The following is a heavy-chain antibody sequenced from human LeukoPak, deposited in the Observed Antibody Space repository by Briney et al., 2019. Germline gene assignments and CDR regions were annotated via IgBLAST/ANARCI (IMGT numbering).Heavy chain of an antibody. D-gene: IGHD5-12*01. CDR3: ARGEWLLDF. V-gene: IGHV7-4-1*02. CDR2: INTNAGNP. Sequence: ASVKVSCKASGYTFISYSMNWVRQAPGQGLEWMGWINTNAGNPTYAQGFTGRFVFSLDTSVSTAYLQISSLKAEDTAVYYCARGEWLLDFWGQGTLVTVSS. J-gene: IGHJ1*01. CDR1: GYTFISYS.